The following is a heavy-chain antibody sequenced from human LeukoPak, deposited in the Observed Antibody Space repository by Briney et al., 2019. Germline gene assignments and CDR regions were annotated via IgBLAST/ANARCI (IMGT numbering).Heavy chain of an antibody. CDR2: IYYSGST. CDR1: GGSISSSSYY. V-gene: IGHV4-39*01. Sequence: SETLSLTCTVSGGSISSSSYYWGWIRQPPGKGLEWIGSIYYSGSTYYNPSLKSRVTMSVDTSKNQFSLKLSSVTAADTAVYYCARLSKGAFDYWGQGTLVTVSS. CDR3: ARLSKGAFDY. J-gene: IGHJ4*02. D-gene: IGHD3-16*01.